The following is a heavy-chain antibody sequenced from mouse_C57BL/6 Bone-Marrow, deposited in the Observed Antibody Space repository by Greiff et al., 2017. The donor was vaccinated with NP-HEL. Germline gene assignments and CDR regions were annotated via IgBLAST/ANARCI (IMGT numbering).Heavy chain of an antibody. CDR3: ANKSIYYGSYAY. CDR1: GYTFTDYY. J-gene: IGHJ3*01. V-gene: IGHV1-19*01. Sequence: VQLQQSGPVLVKPGASVKMSCKASGYTFTDYYMNWVKQSHGKSLEWIGVINPYNGGTSYNQKFKGKATLTVDKSSSTAYMELNSLTSEDSAVYYCANKSIYYGSYAYWGQGTLVTVSA. CDR2: INPYNGGT. D-gene: IGHD1-1*01.